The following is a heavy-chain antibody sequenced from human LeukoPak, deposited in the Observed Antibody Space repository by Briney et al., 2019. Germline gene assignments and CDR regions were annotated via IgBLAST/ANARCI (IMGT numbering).Heavy chain of an antibody. J-gene: IGHJ4*02. V-gene: IGHV3-30-3*01. D-gene: IGHD3-9*01. CDR1: GFTFSSYA. CDR3: AKDLSRYFDWLLGGPGYYFDY. Sequence: GRSLRLSCAASGFTFSSYAMHWVRQAPGKGLEWVAVISYDGSNKYYADSVKGRFTIYRDNSKNTLYLQMNRLRAEDTAVYYCAKDLSRYFDWLLGGPGYYFDYWGQGTLVTVSS. CDR2: ISYDGSNK.